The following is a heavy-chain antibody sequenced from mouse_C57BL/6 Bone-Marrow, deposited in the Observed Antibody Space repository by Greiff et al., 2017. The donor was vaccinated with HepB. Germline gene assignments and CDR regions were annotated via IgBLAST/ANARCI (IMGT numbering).Heavy chain of an antibody. CDR1: GYTFTSYW. Sequence: QVQLQQPGAELVKPGASVKLSCKASGYTFTSYWMHWVKQRPGQGLEWIGMIHPNSGSTNYNEKFKSKATLTVDKSSSTAYMQLSSLTSEDSAVYYCARRPYRNWAMDYWGQGTSVTVSS. J-gene: IGHJ4*01. CDR2: IHPNSGST. V-gene: IGHV1-64*01. D-gene: IGHD2-5*01. CDR3: ARRPYRNWAMDY.